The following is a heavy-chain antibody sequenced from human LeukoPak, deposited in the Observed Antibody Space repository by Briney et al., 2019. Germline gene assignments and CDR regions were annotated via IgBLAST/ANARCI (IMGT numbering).Heavy chain of an antibody. CDR1: GGSISSYY. V-gene: IGHV4-59*12. D-gene: IGHD2-15*01. Sequence: PSETPSLTCTVSGGSISSYYWSWIRQPPGKGLEWIGYIYDSGSTNYNPSLKSRVTISVDTSKNQFSLKLSSVTAADTAVYYCARRSCSGGSCYPQPRANWFDPWGQGTLVTVSS. CDR2: IYDSGST. J-gene: IGHJ5*02. CDR3: ARRSCSGGSCYPQPRANWFDP.